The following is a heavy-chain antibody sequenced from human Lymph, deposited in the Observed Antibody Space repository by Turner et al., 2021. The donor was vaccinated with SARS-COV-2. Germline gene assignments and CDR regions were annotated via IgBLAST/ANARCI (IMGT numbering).Heavy chain of an antibody. J-gene: IGHJ5*02. CDR1: GYTFTSYD. Sequence: QVQLVQSGAEVKKPVAAMKVSCKASGYTFTSYDINWVRQATGQWLEWMGWMNPNSGNTGYAQKFQGRVTMTRNTSISTAYMELSSLRSEDTAVYYCARGAQLTVWFDPWGQGTLVTVSS. CDR3: ARGAQLTVWFDP. CDR2: MNPNSGNT. D-gene: IGHD3-9*01. V-gene: IGHV1-8*01.